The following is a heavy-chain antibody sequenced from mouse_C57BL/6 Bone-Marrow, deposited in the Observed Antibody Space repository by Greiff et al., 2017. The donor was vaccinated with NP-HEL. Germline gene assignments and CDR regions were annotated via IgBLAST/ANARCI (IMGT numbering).Heavy chain of an antibody. J-gene: IGHJ2*01. CDR2: ISNGGGST. D-gene: IGHD2-4*01. V-gene: IGHV5-12*01. CDR3: ARQYDYDLYYFDY. Sequence: EVKVVESGGGLVQPGGSLKLSCAASGFTFSDYYMYWVRQTPEKRLEWVAYISNGGGSTYYPDTVKGRFTISRDNAKNTLYLQMSRLKSEDTAMYYCARQYDYDLYYFDYWGQGTTLTVSS. CDR1: GFTFSDYY.